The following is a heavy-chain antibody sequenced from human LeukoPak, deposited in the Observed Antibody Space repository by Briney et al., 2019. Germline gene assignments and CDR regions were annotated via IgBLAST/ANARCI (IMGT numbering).Heavy chain of an antibody. J-gene: IGHJ4*02. CDR2: ISGSGGST. D-gene: IGHD3-3*01. CDR3: VRFLEWLSYFDY. Sequence: GSLRLSCAASGFTFSSYAMSWVRQAPGKGLEWVSAISGSGGSTYYADSVKGRFTISRDNSKNTLYLQMNSLRAEDTAVYYCVRFLEWLSYFDYWGQGTLVTVSS. V-gene: IGHV3-23*01. CDR1: GFTFSSYA.